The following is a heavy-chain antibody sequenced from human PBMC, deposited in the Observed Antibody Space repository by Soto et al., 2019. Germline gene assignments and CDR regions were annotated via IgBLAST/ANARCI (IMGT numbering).Heavy chain of an antibody. V-gene: IGHV1-69*13. CDR3: ARVWRGIGGWVDP. CDR2: IIPIFGTA. D-gene: IGHD1-26*01. J-gene: IGHJ5*02. CDR1: GGTFSSYA. Sequence: SVKVSCKASGGTFSSYAISWVRQAPGQGLEWMGGIIPIFGTANYAQKFQGRVTITADESTSTAYMELSSLRSEDTAVYYCARVWRGIGGWVDPWGQGTLVTVSS.